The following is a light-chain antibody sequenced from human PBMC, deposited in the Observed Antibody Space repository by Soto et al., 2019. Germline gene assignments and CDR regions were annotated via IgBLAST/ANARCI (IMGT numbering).Light chain of an antibody. CDR1: SSNIGAGYD. V-gene: IGLV1-40*01. CDR2: GNS. Sequence: QSVLTQPPSVSGATRQRVTISCTGSSSNIGAGYDVHWYQQLPGTAPKLLIYGNSNRPSGVPDRFSGSKSGASASLAITGLQAEDEADYYCQSYDISLTTWVFGGGTKVTVL. J-gene: IGLJ3*02. CDR3: QSYDISLTTWV.